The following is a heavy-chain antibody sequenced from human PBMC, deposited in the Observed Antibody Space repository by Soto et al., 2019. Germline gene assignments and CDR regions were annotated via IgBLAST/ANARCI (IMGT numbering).Heavy chain of an antibody. Sequence: GGSLRLSCAASGFTFSNAWMNWVRQAPGKGLEWVGRIKSKTDGGTTDYAAPVKGRFTISRDDSKNTLYLQMNSLKTEDTAVYYCTTERIVVVTAPESMAFDIWGQGTMVTVSS. CDR3: TTERIVVVTAPESMAFDI. V-gene: IGHV3-15*07. J-gene: IGHJ3*02. D-gene: IGHD2-21*02. CDR1: GFTFSNAW. CDR2: IKSKTDGGTT.